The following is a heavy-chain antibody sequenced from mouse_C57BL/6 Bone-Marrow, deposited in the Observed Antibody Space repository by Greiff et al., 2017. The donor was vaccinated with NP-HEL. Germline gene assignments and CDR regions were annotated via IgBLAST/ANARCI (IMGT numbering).Heavy chain of an antibody. V-gene: IGHV1-50*01. CDR2: IDPSDSYT. D-gene: IGHD1-1*01. J-gene: IGHJ3*01. Sequence: QVQLQQPGAELVKPGASVKLSCKASGYTFTSYWMQWVKQRPGQGLEWIGEIDPSDSYTNYNQKFKGKATLTVDTSSSTAYMQLSSLTSEDSAVDYCARCYYGSKGFAYWGQGTLVTVSA. CDR1: GYTFTSYW. CDR3: ARCYYGSKGFAY.